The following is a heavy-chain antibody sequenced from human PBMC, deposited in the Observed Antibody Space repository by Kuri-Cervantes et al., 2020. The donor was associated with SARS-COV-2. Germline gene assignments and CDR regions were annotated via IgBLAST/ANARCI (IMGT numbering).Heavy chain of an antibody. V-gene: IGHV3-7*01. D-gene: IGHD3-3*01. CDR2: IKQDGSEK. CDR1: GFTFSSYW. Sequence: GESLKISCAASGFTFSSYWMNWVRQAPGKGLEWVANIKQDGSEKYYVDSVKGRFTISRDNAKNSLYLQMNSLRAEDTAVYYCAREAYYDFWSGYPLHFDYWGQGTLVTVSS. CDR3: AREAYYDFWSGYPLHFDY. J-gene: IGHJ4*02.